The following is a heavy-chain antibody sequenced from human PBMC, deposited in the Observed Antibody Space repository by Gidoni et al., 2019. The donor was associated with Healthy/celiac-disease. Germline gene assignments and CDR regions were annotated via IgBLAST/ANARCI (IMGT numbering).Heavy chain of an antibody. D-gene: IGHD5-12*01. V-gene: IGHV3-43*02. J-gene: IGHJ6*03. CDR3: AKCGYDPSNYYYMDV. CDR2: ISGDGGST. CDR1: GFTFDDYA. Sequence: EVQLVESGGGVVQPGGSLGLSCAASGFTFDDYAMHWVRQAPGKGLEWVSLISGDGGSTYYADSVKGRFTISRDNSKNSLYLQMNSLRTEDTALYYCAKCGYDPSNYYYMDVWGKGTTVTVSS.